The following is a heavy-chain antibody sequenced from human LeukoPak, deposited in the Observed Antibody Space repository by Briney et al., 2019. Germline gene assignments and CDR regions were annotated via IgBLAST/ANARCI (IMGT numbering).Heavy chain of an antibody. V-gene: IGHV1-3*01. CDR3: ARDRGGTGDFDY. CDR2: INAGNGDT. D-gene: IGHD1-1*01. CDR1: GYTFTSYA. J-gene: IGHJ4*02. Sequence: GASVKVSCKASGYTFTSYAMHWVRRAPGQRLEWMGWINAGNGDTKYSQKFQGRVTIARDTSASTAYMELSSLGSEDTAVYYCARDRGGTGDFDYWGQGTLVTVSS.